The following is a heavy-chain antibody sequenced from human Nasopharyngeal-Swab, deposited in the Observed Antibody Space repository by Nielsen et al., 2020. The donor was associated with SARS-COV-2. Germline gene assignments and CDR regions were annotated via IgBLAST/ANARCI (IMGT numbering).Heavy chain of an antibody. J-gene: IGHJ4*02. Sequence: WSRQPPGKGLEWVSSITSTGAYIYYGGSVKGRFTISRDNARKSLYLQMNSLRAEDTAVYYCARESGGWQPYFDSWGQGTLVTVSS. CDR2: ITSTGAYI. D-gene: IGHD6-19*01. V-gene: IGHV3-21*01. CDR3: ARESGGWQPYFDS.